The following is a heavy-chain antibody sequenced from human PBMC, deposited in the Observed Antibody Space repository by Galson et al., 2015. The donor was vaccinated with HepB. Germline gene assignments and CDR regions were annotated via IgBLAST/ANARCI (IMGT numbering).Heavy chain of an antibody. V-gene: IGHV1-46*01. J-gene: IGHJ3*02. CDR2: INPTGYST. CDR1: RYTFTRYN. CDR3: ARPSDYYDSSGYMSDAFDI. Sequence: SVKVSCKAPRYTFTRYNMHWVRQAPGQGLEWMGVINPTGYSTTYARKFQGRVTMTSDTSTSTVYMELSGLRSEDTAVYYCARPSDYYDSSGYMSDAFDIWGQGTMVTVSS. D-gene: IGHD3-22*01.